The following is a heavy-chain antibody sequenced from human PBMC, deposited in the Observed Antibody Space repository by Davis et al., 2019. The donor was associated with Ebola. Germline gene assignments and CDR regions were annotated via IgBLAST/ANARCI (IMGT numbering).Heavy chain of an antibody. J-gene: IGHJ2*01. Sequence: SETLSLTCTVSGVSITSHYWSWIRQSPGKGLEWIGYKFDSGPSNYNPSLQSRVTISIDTSKNQFSLKLTSVTAADTAVYYCARRYLRGWYFDLWGRGTLVTASS. CDR2: KFDSGPS. D-gene: IGHD3-9*01. CDR1: GVSITSHY. CDR3: ARRYLRGWYFDL. V-gene: IGHV4-59*11.